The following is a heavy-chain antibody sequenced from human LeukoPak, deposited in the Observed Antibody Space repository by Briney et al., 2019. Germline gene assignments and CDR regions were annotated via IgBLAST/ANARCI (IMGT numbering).Heavy chain of an antibody. D-gene: IGHD3-10*01. J-gene: IGHJ4*02. CDR1: GFTFSNYA. Sequence: GGSLRLPCAASGFTFSNYAMSWVRQAPGKGLEWVSAISGSGGSTYYADSVKGRFTISRDNSKNTLYLQMNSLRAEDTAVYYCAKSLLWFGELLYYFDYWGQGTLVTVSS. V-gene: IGHV3-23*01. CDR2: ISGSGGST. CDR3: AKSLLWFGELLYYFDY.